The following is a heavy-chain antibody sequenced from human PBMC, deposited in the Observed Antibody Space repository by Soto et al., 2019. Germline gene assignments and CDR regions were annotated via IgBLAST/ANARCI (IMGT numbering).Heavy chain of an antibody. Sequence: SETLSLTCTVSGGSISSGGYYWSWIRQHPGKGLEWIGYIYYSGSTYYNPSLKSRVTISVDTSKNQFSLKLSSVTAADTAVYYCARGMTYYDFWSGYTNWFDPWGQGTLVTVSS. CDR1: GGSISSGGYY. D-gene: IGHD3-3*01. CDR2: IYYSGST. J-gene: IGHJ5*02. V-gene: IGHV4-31*03. CDR3: ARGMTYYDFWSGYTNWFDP.